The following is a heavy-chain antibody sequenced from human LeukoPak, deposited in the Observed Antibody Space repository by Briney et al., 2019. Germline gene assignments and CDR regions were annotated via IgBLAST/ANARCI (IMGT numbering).Heavy chain of an antibody. CDR2: ISWNSGSI. V-gene: IGHV3-9*01. D-gene: IGHD3-9*01. CDR1: GFTFDDYA. CDR3: AKGGDYNILTGYPFDY. J-gene: IGHJ4*02. Sequence: GGSLRLSCAASGFTFDDYAMHWVRQAPGKGLEWVSGISWNSGSIGYADSVKGRFTISRDNAKNSLYLQMNSLRAEDTALYYCAKGGDYNILTGYPFDYWGQGTLVTVSS.